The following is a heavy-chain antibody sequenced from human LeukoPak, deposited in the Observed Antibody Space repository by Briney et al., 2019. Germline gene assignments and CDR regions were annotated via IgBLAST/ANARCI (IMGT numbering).Heavy chain of an antibody. D-gene: IGHD5-12*01. CDR3: ARVDSGWVDY. Sequence: QPGGSLRLSCAASGFIFSNYAMYWVRQAPGRGLEYVSGISKDGGNTYYANSVKGRFTISRDNSKNTLYLQMGSLRPEDMAVYYCARVDSGWVDYWGQGTLVTVSS. CDR2: ISKDGGNT. J-gene: IGHJ4*02. CDR1: GFIFSNYA. V-gene: IGHV3-64*01.